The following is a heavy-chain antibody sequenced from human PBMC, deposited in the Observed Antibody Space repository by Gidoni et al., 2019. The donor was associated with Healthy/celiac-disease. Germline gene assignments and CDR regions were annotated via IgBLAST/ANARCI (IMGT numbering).Heavy chain of an antibody. CDR2: FSWNSGNI. CDR1: GFTFADYA. Sequence: EVQLVESGGGLVQPGRSLRLSCAASGFTFADYAMCWVRQAPGKGLEWVSGFSWNSGNIGDADSVKGRFTISRDNAKNSLYLQMNRLRTEDTALYYCAKGYCRGGSCRQNYWGQGTLVTVSS. V-gene: IGHV3-9*01. J-gene: IGHJ4*02. CDR3: AKGYCRGGSCRQNY. D-gene: IGHD2-15*01.